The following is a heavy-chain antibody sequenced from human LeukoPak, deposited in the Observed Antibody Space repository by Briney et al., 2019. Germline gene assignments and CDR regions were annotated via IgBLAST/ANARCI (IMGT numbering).Heavy chain of an antibody. V-gene: IGHV1-8*01. CDR3: ARGPELAYCGGDCYSLDFQH. J-gene: IGHJ1*01. Sequence: ASVKVSCKASGYTFTSYDINWVRQATGQGLEWMGWMNPNSGNTGYAQKFQGRVTMTRNTSISTAYMELSSLRSEDTAVYYCARGPELAYCGGDCYSLDFQHCGQGTLVTVSS. CDR1: GYTFTSYD. D-gene: IGHD2-21*02. CDR2: MNPNSGNT.